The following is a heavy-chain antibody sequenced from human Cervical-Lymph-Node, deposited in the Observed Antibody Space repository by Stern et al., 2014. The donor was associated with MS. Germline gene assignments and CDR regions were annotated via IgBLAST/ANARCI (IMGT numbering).Heavy chain of an antibody. J-gene: IGHJ3*02. CDR2: IYPGDSDA. D-gene: IGHD5-18*01. CDR3: ARRRIQLWGDAFDI. V-gene: IGHV5-51*01. CDR1: GYSFTSYW. Sequence: VQLVESGAEVKKPGESLKISCKGSGYSFTSYWIGWVRQLHGKGLEWMVIIYPGDSDARYSPSVQGQVPISADKSISTAYLQWSSLKATDTAMYYCARRRIQLWGDAFDIWGQGTMVTVSS.